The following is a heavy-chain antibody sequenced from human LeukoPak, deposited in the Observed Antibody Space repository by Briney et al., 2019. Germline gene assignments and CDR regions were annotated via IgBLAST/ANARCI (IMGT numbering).Heavy chain of an antibody. CDR3: ARDTRSRHGSGSHYYYYMDV. Sequence: GGSLRLSCAASGFTFSDYYMSWIRQAPGKALEWVSYVSSGSSTIYYADSVKGRFTISRDNAKNSLYLQMNSLRAEDTAVYYCARDTRSRHGSGSHYYYYMDVWGKGTTVTISS. CDR2: VSSGSSTI. D-gene: IGHD3-10*01. J-gene: IGHJ6*03. CDR1: GFTFSDYY. V-gene: IGHV3-11*04.